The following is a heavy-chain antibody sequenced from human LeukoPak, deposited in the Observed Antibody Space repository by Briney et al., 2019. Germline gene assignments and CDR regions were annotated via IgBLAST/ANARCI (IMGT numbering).Heavy chain of an antibody. J-gene: IGHJ5*02. CDR1: GFTFGDYA. CDR2: ISGSGGSI. D-gene: IGHD6-13*01. CDR3: ARVGSSISRHWFDP. V-gene: IGHV3-23*01. Sequence: PGGSLRLSCIASGFTFGDYAMSWVRQAPGKGLEWVSGISGSGGSIDYADSVKGRFTIDRDNSKNTLHLQMNSLRAEDTAVYYCARVGSSISRHWFDPWGQGTLVTVSS.